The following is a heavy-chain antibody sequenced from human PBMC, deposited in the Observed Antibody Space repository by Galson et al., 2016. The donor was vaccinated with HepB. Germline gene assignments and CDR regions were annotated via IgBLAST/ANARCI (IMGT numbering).Heavy chain of an antibody. CDR3: AAVANPSY. J-gene: IGHJ4*02. CDR1: GYNFSNYD. CDR2: ISFDVSNK. Sequence: SLRLSCAASGYNFSNYDMHWVRQAPGKGLEWEAVISFDVSNKFYADAVKGRFTISRDNSKNTLYLQMNKLRIEDTAVYYCAAVANPSYWGQGTLVTVSS. D-gene: IGHD6-19*01. V-gene: IGHV3-30-3*01.